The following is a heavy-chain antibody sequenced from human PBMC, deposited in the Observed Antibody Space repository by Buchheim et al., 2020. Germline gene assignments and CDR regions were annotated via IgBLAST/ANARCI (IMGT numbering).Heavy chain of an antibody. CDR1: GFTLSSHA. CDR3: VKAPLGDFWSDTY. J-gene: IGHJ4*02. CDR2: ISKDGSNT. D-gene: IGHD3-3*01. V-gene: IGHV3-30*18. Sequence: VQLLESGGGLVQPGGSLRLSCAASGFTLSSHAMNWVRQAPGKGLEWVAVISKDGSNTYYADSVKGRFIISRDNSKSTLSLQMNSVRPEDTAVYYCVKAPLGDFWSDTYWGQGTL.